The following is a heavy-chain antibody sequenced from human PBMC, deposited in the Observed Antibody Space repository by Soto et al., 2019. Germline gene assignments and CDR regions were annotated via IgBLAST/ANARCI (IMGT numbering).Heavy chain of an antibody. V-gene: IGHV1-69*13. Sequence: SVKVSCKASGGTFSSYAISWVRQAPGQGLEWMGGIIPIFGTANYAQKFQGRVTITADESTSTAYMELSSLRSEDTAVYYCAREKLAVAGYAFDIWGQGTMVTVSS. CDR3: AREKLAVAGYAFDI. D-gene: IGHD6-19*01. CDR1: GGTFSSYA. J-gene: IGHJ3*02. CDR2: IIPIFGTA.